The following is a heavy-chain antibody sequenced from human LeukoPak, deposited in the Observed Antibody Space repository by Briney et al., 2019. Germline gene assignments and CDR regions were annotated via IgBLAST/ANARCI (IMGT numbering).Heavy chain of an antibody. D-gene: IGHD6-19*01. CDR3: ARGWYSFDY. Sequence: PGGSLRLSCAASGFTFSTYSMNWVRQAPGKGLEWVSSISSSSSYIYYADSVKGRITISRDNAKNSLYLQMNSLRAEDTAVYYCARGWYSFDYWGQGALVTVSS. J-gene: IGHJ4*02. CDR1: GFTFSTYS. CDR2: ISSSSSYI. V-gene: IGHV3-21*06.